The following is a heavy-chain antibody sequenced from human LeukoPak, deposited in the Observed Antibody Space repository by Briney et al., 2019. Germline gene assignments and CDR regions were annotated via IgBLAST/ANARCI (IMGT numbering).Heavy chain of an antibody. Sequence: GSLRLSCAASGFTFSTYAMSWVRLAPGKGLGWVQGFCGSGGSTYYADSVKGRFTSSRDNSNNTLYVQMNSLRVEDTAVYYCAKSGGLSGSGRLAMDVWGQGTTVTVSS. CDR3: AKSGGLSGSGRLAMDV. D-gene: IGHD3-10*01. CDR1: GFTFSTYA. J-gene: IGHJ6*02. CDR2: FCGSGGST. V-gene: IGHV3-23*01.